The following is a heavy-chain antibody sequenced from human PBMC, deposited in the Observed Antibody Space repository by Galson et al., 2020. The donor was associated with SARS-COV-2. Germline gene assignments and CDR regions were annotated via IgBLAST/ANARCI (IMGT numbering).Heavy chain of an antibody. CDR1: GGSFSGYY. CDR2: INHSGST. Sequence: SETLSLTCAVYGGSFSGYYWSWIRQPPGKGLEWIGEINHSGSTNYNPSLKSRVTISVDTSKNQFSLKLSSVTAADTAVYYCARGRSSSSWSYDYSGMDVWGQGPTVTVYS. CDR3: ARGRSSSSWSYDYSGMDV. J-gene: IGHJ6*02. D-gene: IGHD6-13*01. V-gene: IGHV4-34*01.